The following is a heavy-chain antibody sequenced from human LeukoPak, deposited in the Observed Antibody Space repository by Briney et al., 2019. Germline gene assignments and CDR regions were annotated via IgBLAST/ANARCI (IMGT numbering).Heavy chain of an antibody. CDR1: GFTFSSYW. V-gene: IGHV3-74*01. CDR2: INSDGSST. D-gene: IGHD4-17*01. Sequence: GGSLRLSCAASGFTFSSYWMHWVRQAPGKGLVWVSRINSDGSSTSYADSVKGRFTISRDNAKNSLYLQMNSLRAEDTALYYCAKGSYGGYGTGDPFDYWGQGTLVTVSS. J-gene: IGHJ4*02. CDR3: AKGSYGGYGTGDPFDY.